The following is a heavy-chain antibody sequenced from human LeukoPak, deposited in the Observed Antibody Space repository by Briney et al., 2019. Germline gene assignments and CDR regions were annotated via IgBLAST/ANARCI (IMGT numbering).Heavy chain of an antibody. V-gene: IGHV4-31*03. D-gene: IGHD2-2*02. Sequence: SETLSLTCTVSGGSIRSSSYYWGWIRQPPGKGLEWIGYMYYSGSTYYNPSLEGRVSISLDTSKNQFSLKLTSVTAADTAVYYCARYTQGDIGNYFDYWGQGTLVTVSS. J-gene: IGHJ4*02. CDR2: MYYSGST. CDR1: GGSIRSSSYY. CDR3: ARYTQGDIGNYFDY.